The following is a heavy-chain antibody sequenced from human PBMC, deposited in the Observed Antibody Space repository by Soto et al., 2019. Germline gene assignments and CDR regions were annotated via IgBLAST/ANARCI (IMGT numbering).Heavy chain of an antibody. J-gene: IGHJ4*02. CDR2: IYHSGST. CDR3: ARVSVGATETNYFDY. Sequence: PSETLSLTCAVSGGSISSSNWWSWVRQPPGKGLEWIGEIYHSGSTNYNPSLKSRVTISVDKSKNQFSQKLSSVTAADTAVYYCARVSVGATETNYFDYWGQGTLVTVSS. D-gene: IGHD1-26*01. CDR1: GGSISSSNW. V-gene: IGHV4-4*02.